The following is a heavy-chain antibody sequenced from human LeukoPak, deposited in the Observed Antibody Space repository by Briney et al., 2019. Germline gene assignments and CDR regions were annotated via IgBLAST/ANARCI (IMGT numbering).Heavy chain of an antibody. D-gene: IGHD6-13*01. Sequence: PSETLSLTCTVSGGSISTYYWNWIRQPPGKGLEWIGYIYYSGTTNYNPSLKSRVSMSVDTSKNQFSLQLNSVTPEDTAVYYCAREGTGGSSWLFDYWGQGTLVTVSS. CDR3: AREGTGGSSWLFDY. J-gene: IGHJ4*02. CDR1: GGSISTYY. CDR2: IYYSGTT. V-gene: IGHV4-59*12.